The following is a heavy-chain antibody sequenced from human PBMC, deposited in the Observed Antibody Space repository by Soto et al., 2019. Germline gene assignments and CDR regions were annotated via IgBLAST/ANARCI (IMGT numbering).Heavy chain of an antibody. J-gene: IGHJ3*01. CDR3: AREEGYCGGGDCFRSAFDL. V-gene: IGHV3-21*01. D-gene: IGHD2-15*01. CDR1: GFALSSYS. Sequence: EVQLVESGGRLVKPGGSLRLSCAVSGFALSSYSIAWVRQAPGKGLEWVSFTFNYAGRLYYADSVMGRFAISRDDAKNSVYLQMNSLRAEDTAGYYCAREEGYCGGGDCFRSAFDLRGQGTVVTVSS. CDR2: TFNYAGRL.